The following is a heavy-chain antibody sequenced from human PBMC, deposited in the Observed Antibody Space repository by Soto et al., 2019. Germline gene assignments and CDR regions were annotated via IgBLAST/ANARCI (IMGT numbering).Heavy chain of an antibody. V-gene: IGHV4-59*01. CDR3: ARGAYYVSP. CDR1: GGSLNISC. D-gene: IGHD3-16*01. Sequence: SETLSLTCTVSGGSLNISCWSWIRQPPGKGLEWIGFICYSGSTKYNPSLESRVTMSVDPSKNYFSLTVGSVTAADTAVYYCARGAYYVSPWGHGTLVTVSS. J-gene: IGHJ5*02. CDR2: ICYSGST.